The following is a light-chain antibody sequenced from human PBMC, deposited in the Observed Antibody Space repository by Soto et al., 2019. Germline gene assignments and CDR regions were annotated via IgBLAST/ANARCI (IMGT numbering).Light chain of an antibody. CDR2: GAS. J-gene: IGKJ5*01. CDR1: QSISNY. V-gene: IGKV1-39*01. Sequence: DIQMTQSPSSLSPSVGDRVTITCRASQSISNYLNWYQQKPGKAPKLLIYGASSLQSGVPSRFSGSGSGADFTLTINSLQPEDFATYYCQQSYSFPITFGQGTRLEIK. CDR3: QQSYSFPIT.